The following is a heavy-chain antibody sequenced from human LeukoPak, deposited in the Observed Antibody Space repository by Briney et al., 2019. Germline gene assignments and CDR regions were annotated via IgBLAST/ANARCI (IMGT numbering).Heavy chain of an antibody. J-gene: IGHJ4*02. CDR2: IYSGGST. D-gene: IGHD3-10*01. CDR1: GFTVSSNY. Sequence: GGSLRLSCAASGFTVSSNYMSWVRQAPGKGLEWVSVIYSGGSTYYADSVKGRFTISRDNSKNTLYLQMSSLRAEDTAVYYCASPGSGSYFYYFDYWGQGTLVTVSS. V-gene: IGHV3-53*01. CDR3: ASPGSGSYFYYFDY.